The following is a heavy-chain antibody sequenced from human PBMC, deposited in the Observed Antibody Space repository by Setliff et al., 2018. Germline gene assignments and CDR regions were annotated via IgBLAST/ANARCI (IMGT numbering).Heavy chain of an antibody. V-gene: IGHV1-18*01. Sequence: VASVKVSCKTSGYIFSDYGIAWVRQAPGQGLEWMGWISAHNGKTYYSPKLHGRVTLTTDTSTSTAYMELRSLGSDDTAVYYCSRLVRFCTRTSCQRLSGGEFWGQGTLVTVSS. D-gene: IGHD2-8*01. CDR3: SRLVRFCTRTSCQRLSGGEF. CDR1: GYIFSDYG. CDR2: ISAHNGKT. J-gene: IGHJ4*02.